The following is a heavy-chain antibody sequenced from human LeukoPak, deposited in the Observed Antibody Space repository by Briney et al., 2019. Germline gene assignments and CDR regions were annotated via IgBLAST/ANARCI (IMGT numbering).Heavy chain of an antibody. CDR2: INTNTGNP. CDR1: GYTFTSYA. CDR3: ARGPRRLFGAWAAVMVDY. V-gene: IGHV7-4-1*02. J-gene: IGHJ4*02. D-gene: IGHD3-16*01. Sequence: ASVKVSCKASGYTFTSYAMNWVRQAPGQGLEWMGWINTNTGNPTYAQGFTGRFVFSLDTSVSTAYLQISSLKAEDTAVYYCARGPRRLFGAWAAVMVDYWGQGTLVTVSS.